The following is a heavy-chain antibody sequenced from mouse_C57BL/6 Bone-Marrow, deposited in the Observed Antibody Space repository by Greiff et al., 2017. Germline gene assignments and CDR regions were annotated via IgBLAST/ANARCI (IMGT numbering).Heavy chain of an antibody. CDR1: GYTFTDYY. CDR3: GKDPFSGD. D-gene: IGHD3-1*01. V-gene: IGHV1-26*01. CDR2: INPNNGGT. Sequence: VQLQQSGPELVKPGASVKISCKASGYTFTDYYMNWVKQSHGKSLEWIGDINPNNGGTSYNQKFKGKATLTVDKSSSTAYMELRSLTSEDSAVYYCGKDPFSGDWGQGTMVTVAA. J-gene: IGHJ3*01.